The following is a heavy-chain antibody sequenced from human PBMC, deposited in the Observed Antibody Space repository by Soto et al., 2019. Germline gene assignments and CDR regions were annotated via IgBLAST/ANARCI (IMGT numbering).Heavy chain of an antibody. Sequence: PSCSLSLACAVSGGSIRSSGDYGAWIHQPPGKGLEWIGSIYYSGSTYYNPSLKSRVTISVDTSKNQFSLKLSSVTAADTAVYYCARRGGITMVRGDNLLGWYFDLWGRGTLVTVSP. CDR1: GGSIRSSGDY. J-gene: IGHJ2*01. CDR2: IYYSGST. V-gene: IGHV4-39*01. CDR3: ARRGGITMVRGDNLLGWYFDL. D-gene: IGHD3-10*01.